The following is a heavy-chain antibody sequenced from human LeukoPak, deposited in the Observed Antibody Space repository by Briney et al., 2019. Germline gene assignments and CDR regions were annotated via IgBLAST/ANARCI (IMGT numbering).Heavy chain of an antibody. CDR1: GHTLTGYY. CDR3: ATDYGDYLVY. V-gene: IGHV1-2*02. Sequence: ADSLTLSCKASGHTLTGYYMHWVRQAPGQGLEWMGWINPNSGDTNYAQKFQGRVTMTRNTSISTAYMELSRLRSDDTAVYYCATDYGDYLVYWGQGTLVTVSS. CDR2: INPNSGDT. D-gene: IGHD4/OR15-4a*01. J-gene: IGHJ4*02.